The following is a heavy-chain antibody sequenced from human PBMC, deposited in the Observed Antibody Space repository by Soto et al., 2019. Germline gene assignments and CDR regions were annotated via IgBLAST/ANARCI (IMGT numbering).Heavy chain of an antibody. V-gene: IGHV3-30*18. D-gene: IGHD3-22*01. CDR2: ISYDGSKE. CDR1: GLTFSNYG. Sequence: QVQLVESGGGVVQPGGSLRLSCAASGLTFSNYGMHWVRQAPGKGLEWVAHISYDGSKEHYVDSVKGRFTISRDNSKNTLYLQMTSLRAEDTAVYYCAEDSYYHDSTGYYIFDYWGQGPLVTVSS. J-gene: IGHJ4*02. CDR3: AEDSYYHDSTGYYIFDY.